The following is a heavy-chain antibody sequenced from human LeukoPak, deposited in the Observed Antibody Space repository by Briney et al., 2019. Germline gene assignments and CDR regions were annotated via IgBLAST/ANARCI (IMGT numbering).Heavy chain of an antibody. J-gene: IGHJ4*02. D-gene: IGHD5-12*01. V-gene: IGHV3-21*01. CDR1: GFTFSNYG. CDR3: ARDLGYSGYDYLYRIDYFDY. Sequence: GGSLRLSCAASGFTFSNYGMNWVRQAPGKGLEWVSSISSSSSYIYYADSVKGRLTISRDNAKNSLYLQMNSLRAEDTAVYYCARDLGYSGYDYLYRIDYFDYWGQGTLVTVSS. CDR2: ISSSSSYI.